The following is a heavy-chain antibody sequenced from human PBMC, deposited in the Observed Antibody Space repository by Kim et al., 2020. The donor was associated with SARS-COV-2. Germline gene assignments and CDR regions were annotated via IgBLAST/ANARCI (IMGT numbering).Heavy chain of an antibody. CDR3: ARGAVPVKGAFDY. D-gene: IGHD6-19*01. V-gene: IGHV6-1*01. Sequence: YAVSVKSRITINPDTSKTQFSLQLHSGTPEDTAVYYCARGAVPVKGAFDYWGQGTLVTVSS. J-gene: IGHJ4*02.